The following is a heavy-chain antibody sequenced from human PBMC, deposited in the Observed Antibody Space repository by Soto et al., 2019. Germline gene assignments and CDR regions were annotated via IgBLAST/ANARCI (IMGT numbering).Heavy chain of an antibody. V-gene: IGHV3-23*01. J-gene: IGHJ4*02. CDR2: ISGSGGST. D-gene: IGHD3-10*01. Sequence: EVQLLESGGGLVQPGGSLRLSCAASGFTFSSYAMSWVRQAPGKGLEWVSAISGSGGSTYYADSVKGRFTISRDNTKNPLYLQMTSMRAEDTAVYYCASSPGLSVKHHFWGQGTLVTVSS. CDR3: ASSPGLSVKHHF. CDR1: GFTFSSYA.